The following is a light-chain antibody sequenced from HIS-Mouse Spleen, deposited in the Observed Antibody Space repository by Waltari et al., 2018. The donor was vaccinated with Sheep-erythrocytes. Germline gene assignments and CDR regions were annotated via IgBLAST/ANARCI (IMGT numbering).Light chain of an antibody. CDR2: DVS. Sequence: QSALTQPASVSGSPGPSITIPCTGTRSDVGGYNYASGYQQHPGKAPKLMIYDVSNRPSGVSNRFSGSKSGNTASLTISGLQAEDEADYYCSSYTSSSTSWVFGGGTKLTVL. CDR3: SSYTSSSTSWV. V-gene: IGLV2-14*03. CDR1: RSDVGGYNY. J-gene: IGLJ3*02.